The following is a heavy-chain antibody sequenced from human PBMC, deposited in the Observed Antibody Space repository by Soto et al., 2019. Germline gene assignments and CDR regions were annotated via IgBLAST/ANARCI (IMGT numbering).Heavy chain of an antibody. V-gene: IGHV4-34*01. CDR3: ARARTVVVVAASYYYYGMDF. CDR1: GGSFSGYY. J-gene: IGHJ6*02. D-gene: IGHD2-15*01. CDR2: INHSGST. Sequence: SETLSLTCAVYGGSFSGYYWSWIRQPPGKGLEWIGEINHSGSTNYNPSLKSRVTISVDTSKNQFSLKLSSVTAADTAVYYCARARTVVVVAASYYYYGMDFWGQGTTVTVSS.